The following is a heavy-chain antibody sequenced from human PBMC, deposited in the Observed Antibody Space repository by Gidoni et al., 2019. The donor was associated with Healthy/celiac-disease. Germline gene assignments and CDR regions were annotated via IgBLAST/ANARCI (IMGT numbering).Heavy chain of an antibody. J-gene: IGHJ4*02. Sequence: QVQLQESVPGLVKPSQTLSLTCTVSGGSIRSGSYSWSWIRQPAGKGLEWIGRIYTSGSTNYNPSLKSRVTISVDTSKNQFSLKLSSVTAADTAVYYCARELYGDYVDFDYWGQGTLVTVSS. CDR2: IYTSGST. CDR3: ARELYGDYVDFDY. D-gene: IGHD4-17*01. CDR1: GGSIRSGSYS. V-gene: IGHV4-61*02.